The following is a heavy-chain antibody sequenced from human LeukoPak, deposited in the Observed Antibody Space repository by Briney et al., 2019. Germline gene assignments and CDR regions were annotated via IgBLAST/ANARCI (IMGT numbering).Heavy chain of an antibody. J-gene: IGHJ4*02. Sequence: RGSLRLSCAASGFTFDDYGMSWVPQAPGKGLEWGSGINWNGGSTGYADSVKGRFTISRDNAKNSLYLQMNSLRAEDTALYHCAIDLSGFVFGGPFDYWGQGTLVTVSS. D-gene: IGHD4-23*01. CDR2: INWNGGST. CDR1: GFTFDDYG. V-gene: IGHV3-20*01. CDR3: AIDLSGFVFGGPFDY.